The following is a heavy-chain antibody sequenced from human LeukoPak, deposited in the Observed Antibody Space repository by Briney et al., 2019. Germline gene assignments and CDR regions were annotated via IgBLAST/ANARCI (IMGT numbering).Heavy chain of an antibody. J-gene: IGHJ3*02. CDR2: VYYSGST. Sequence: SETLSLTCTVSGGSIRSSAYYWGWIRQPPGKGLEWIGTVYYSGSTYYNPSLKSRVTISIDTSNNQFSLNLSSVTAADTAVFYCARPPVNDSFDIWGQGTMVTVS. CDR3: ARPPVNDSFDI. V-gene: IGHV4-39*01. CDR1: GGSIRSSAYY.